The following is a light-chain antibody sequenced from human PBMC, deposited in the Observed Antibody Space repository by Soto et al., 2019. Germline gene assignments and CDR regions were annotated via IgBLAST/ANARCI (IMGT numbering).Light chain of an antibody. CDR3: QQRSNWPRT. CDR2: DAS. Sequence: EIVLTQSPATLSSSPGERATLSCRASQSVSSYLAWYQQKPGQAPRLLIYDASDRATGIPARFSGSGSGTDFTLTINSLEPEDFAVYYCQQRSNWPRTFGQGTKVEIK. CDR1: QSVSSY. V-gene: IGKV3-11*01. J-gene: IGKJ1*01.